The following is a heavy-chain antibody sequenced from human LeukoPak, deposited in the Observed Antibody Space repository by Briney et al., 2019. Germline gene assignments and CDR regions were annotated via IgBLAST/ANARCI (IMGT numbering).Heavy chain of an antibody. D-gene: IGHD2-8*02. J-gene: IGHJ4*01. CDR1: GYTFTNYL. CDR2: ITPSVDTT. Sequence: ASVKLPLTSSGYTFTNYLLHWVRQAPGQGLEWVGRITPSVDTTNYAQKVRDRVTMTRDTSTSTVYMELSSLRSEDTAVYHCVREESGGYFDYWG. CDR3: VREESGGYFDY. V-gene: IGHV1-46*01.